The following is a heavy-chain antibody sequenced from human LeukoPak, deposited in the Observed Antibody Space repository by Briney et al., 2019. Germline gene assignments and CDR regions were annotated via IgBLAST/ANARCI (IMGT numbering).Heavy chain of an antibody. D-gene: IGHD5-18*01. CDR2: FDPEDGEI. CDR1: GYTLTELS. V-gene: IGHV1-24*01. J-gene: IGHJ4*02. Sequence: ASVKVSCKVSGYTLTELSMHWVRQAHGKGLEWMGGFDPEDGEIIYGQKFQGRVTMTEDTSTDTAYMELSSLRSEDTAVYYCATGREDTAMATFDYWGQGTLVTVSS. CDR3: ATGREDTAMATFDY.